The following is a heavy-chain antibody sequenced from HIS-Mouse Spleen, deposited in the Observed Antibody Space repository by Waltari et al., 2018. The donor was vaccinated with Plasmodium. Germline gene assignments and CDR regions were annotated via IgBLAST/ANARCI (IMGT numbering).Heavy chain of an antibody. V-gene: IGHV4-59*01. CDR3: ARVGRRIWGAFDI. CDR2: IYYFGST. J-gene: IGHJ3*02. CDR1: GGPISSYY. Sequence: QVQLQESGPGLVKPSATLSPTSTVSGGPISSYYWSWIRQPPWKGLEWIGYIYYFGSTNYNPSLKSRVTISVDTSKNQFSLKLSSVTAADTAVYYCARVGRRIWGAFDIWGQGTMVTVSS. D-gene: IGHD3-16*01.